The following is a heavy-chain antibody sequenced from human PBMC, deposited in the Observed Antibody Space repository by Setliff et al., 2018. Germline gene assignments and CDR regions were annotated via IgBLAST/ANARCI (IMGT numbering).Heavy chain of an antibody. CDR1: GFTFTSYH. Sequence: GSLRLSCAASGFTFTSYHMHWVRQAPGKGLEWVAFIRYDGGTTDYAAPVKGRFTISRDDSENTLYLQLNSLKTEDTAVYYCTTDCSGARCSSWGQGTLVTVSS. D-gene: IGHD2-15*01. J-gene: IGHJ5*02. CDR2: IRYDGGTT. CDR3: TTDCSGARCSS. V-gene: IGHV3-15*01.